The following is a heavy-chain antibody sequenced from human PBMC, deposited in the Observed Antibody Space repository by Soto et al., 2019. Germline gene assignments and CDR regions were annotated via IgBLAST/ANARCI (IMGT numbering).Heavy chain of an antibody. CDR3: ARGLGGSYFIAY. CDR1: GFNFSDYY. J-gene: IGHJ4*02. CDR2: ISTNSRYI. V-gene: IGHV3-11*06. D-gene: IGHD3-10*01. Sequence: QVQLVESGGGLVKPGGSLRLSCAVSGFNFSDYYMTWIRQAPGKGLEWISYISTNSRYIKYAVSIKGRFTISRDNAKSSLYLQMNSLRAEDTAIYYCARGLGGSYFIAYWGQGTLVTVSS.